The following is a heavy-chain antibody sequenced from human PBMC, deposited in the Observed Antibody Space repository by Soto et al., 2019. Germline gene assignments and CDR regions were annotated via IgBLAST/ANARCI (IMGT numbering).Heavy chain of an antibody. J-gene: IGHJ5*02. V-gene: IGHV1-69*05. CDR1: GGTFSSYA. D-gene: IGHD3-10*01. CDR3: ARETKVRGVT. Sequence: QVPLVQSGAEVKKPGSSVKVSCKASGGTFSSYAISWLRQATGQGLEWMGGIIPIFGTANYAQKFQGRVTITSDESTSTAYMALSSLRSEDKAVYYCARETKVRGVTWGQGTLVTVSS. CDR2: IIPIFGTA.